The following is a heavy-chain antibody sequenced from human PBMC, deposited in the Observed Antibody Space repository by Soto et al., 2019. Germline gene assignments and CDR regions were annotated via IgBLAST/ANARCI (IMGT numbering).Heavy chain of an antibody. CDR2: ISAYNGNT. CDR1: GYTFTSYG. V-gene: IGHV1-18*01. CDR3: AGGGRWEIANDACDI. Sequence: QVQLVQSGAEVKKPGASVKVSCKASGYTFTSYGISWVRQAPGQGLEWMGWISAYNGNTNYAQKLQGRVTMTTDTSPRTAYVGLRSLRSDDTAVYYCAGGGRWEIANDACDIWGEGTMVTVSS. J-gene: IGHJ3*02. D-gene: IGHD1-26*01.